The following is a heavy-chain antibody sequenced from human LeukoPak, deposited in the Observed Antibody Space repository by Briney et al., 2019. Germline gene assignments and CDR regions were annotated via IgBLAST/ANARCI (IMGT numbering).Heavy chain of an antibody. CDR2: IKQDGSVK. V-gene: IGHV3-7*01. D-gene: IGHD3-9*01. CDR3: ARDFDRAGDYHHFDF. J-gene: IGHJ4*02. Sequence: PGGSLRLSCAASGFTFSIYWMSWVRQAPGKGLEWVASIKQDGSVKHFLDSVKGRFTISRDNAKNSLYLQMDSLRAEDTAVYYCARDFDRAGDYHHFDFWGQGTLVTVSS. CDR1: GFTFSIYW.